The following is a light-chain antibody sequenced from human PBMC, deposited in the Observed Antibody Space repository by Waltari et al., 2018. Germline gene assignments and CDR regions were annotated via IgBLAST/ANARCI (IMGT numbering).Light chain of an antibody. J-gene: IGLJ3*02. CDR2: DVS. CDR1: SDDVGAYAF. Sequence: QSALTQPASVSGSPGQSIIISCTGTSDDVGAYAFVSWYQQHPGKAPTLMIYDVSNRPSGFSSRFSGSKSGNTASLTISGLQAEDEAHYYCCSYTTIRTWVFGGGTKLTVL. CDR3: CSYTTIRTWV. V-gene: IGLV2-14*03.